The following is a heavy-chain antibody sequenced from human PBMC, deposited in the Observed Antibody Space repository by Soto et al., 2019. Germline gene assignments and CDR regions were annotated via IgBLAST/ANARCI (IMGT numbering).Heavy chain of an antibody. V-gene: IGHV4-38-2*02. J-gene: IGHJ5*02. CDR3: AGDGRGGRYLDA. D-gene: IGHD3-10*01. CDR2: LYHSGTT. Sequence: PSETLYLTCEVSGYSIKSGYYWGWIRLPPGKGLEWIGNLYHSGTTYYKSSLKSRPSISVDTSKNQFSLNLSSVTAADAAENWCAGDGRGGRYLDAWSQGTLVTVSS. CDR1: GYSIKSGYY.